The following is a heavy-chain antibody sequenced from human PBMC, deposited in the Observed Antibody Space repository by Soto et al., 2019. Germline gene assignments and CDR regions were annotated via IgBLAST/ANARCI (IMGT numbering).Heavy chain of an antibody. CDR1: GFSFRSHT. CDR3: ARAPGVLKLGFDP. CDR2: ISTSSTYI. D-gene: IGHD1-1*01. J-gene: IGHJ5*02. V-gene: IGHV3-21*02. Sequence: EIQLVESGGGLVKPGGSLRLSCAASGFSFRSHTMNWVRQAPGKGLEWVSSISTSSTYIYYADSVKGRFTITRDNAKSSLYLQMDSLRAEDTALYYCARAPGVLKLGFDPWGQGTLVTVSS.